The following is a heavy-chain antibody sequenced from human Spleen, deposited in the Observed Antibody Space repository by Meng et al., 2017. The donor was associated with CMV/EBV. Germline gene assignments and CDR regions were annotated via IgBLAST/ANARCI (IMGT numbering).Heavy chain of an antibody. D-gene: IGHD1-7*01. V-gene: IGHV1-2*02. CDR1: GYTFAAYF. J-gene: IGHJ4*02. CDR3: ARHSITGTTWLDH. CDR2: INPNGGGT. Sequence: ASVKVSCKASGYTFAAYFTHWVRQAPGQGLEWMGWINPNGGGTNYAQKFQGRVTMTTDTSISTAYMELSGLRADDTAVNFCARHSITGTTWLDHWGQGALVTVSS.